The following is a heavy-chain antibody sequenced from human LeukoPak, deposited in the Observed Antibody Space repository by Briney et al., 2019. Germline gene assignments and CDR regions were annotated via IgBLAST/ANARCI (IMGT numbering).Heavy chain of an antibody. D-gene: IGHD6-19*01. CDR3: ARDQWLLTSSLNYYYYMDV. CDR2: IYYSGST. V-gene: IGHV4-4*02. J-gene: IGHJ6*03. CDR1: GDSISSINW. Sequence: PSETLSLTCAVSGDSISSINWWSWIRQPPGKGLEWIGSIYYSGSTYYNPSLKSRVTISVDTSKNQFSLKLSSVTAADTAVYYCARDQWLLTSSLNYYYYMDVWGKGTTVTVSS.